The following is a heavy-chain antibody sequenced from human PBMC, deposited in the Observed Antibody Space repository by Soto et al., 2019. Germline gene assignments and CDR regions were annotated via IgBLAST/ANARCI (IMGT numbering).Heavy chain of an antibody. CDR2: IYYSGST. V-gene: IGHV4-39*01. D-gene: IGHD4-17*01. CDR3: ARLTVTTQDAFDI. Sequence: QLQLQESGPGLVKPSETLSLTCTVSGGSISSSSYYWGWIRQPPGKGLEWIGSIYYSGSTYYNPSLKSRVTISVDTSKNQFSLKLSSVTAADTAVYYCARLTVTTQDAFDIWGQGTMVTVSS. J-gene: IGHJ3*02. CDR1: GGSISSSSYY.